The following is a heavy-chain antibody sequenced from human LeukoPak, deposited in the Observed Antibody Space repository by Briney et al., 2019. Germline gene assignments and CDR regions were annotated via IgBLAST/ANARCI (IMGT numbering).Heavy chain of an antibody. CDR2: IWYDGSKK. Sequence: GGSLRLSCAASGFTYRNYGMHWVRQAPDKGLEWVAIIWYDGSKKYYADSVRGRFTISRDNSKNTVSLQMNNLSPEDTAVYYCAKRGLAAAGIDYWGQATLVTVSS. J-gene: IGHJ4*02. CDR3: AKRGLAAAGIDY. CDR1: GFTYRNYG. V-gene: IGHV3-33*06. D-gene: IGHD6-13*01.